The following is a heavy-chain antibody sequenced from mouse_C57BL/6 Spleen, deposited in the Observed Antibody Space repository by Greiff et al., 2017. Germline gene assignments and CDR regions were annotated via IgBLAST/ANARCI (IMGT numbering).Heavy chain of an antibody. D-gene: IGHD3-2*02. V-gene: IGHV5-4*03. CDR3: ARRRDSSGYGFDY. J-gene: IGHJ2*01. Sequence: EVKLVESGGGLVKPGGSLKLSCAASGFTFSSYAMSWVRQTPEKRLEWVATISDGGSYTYYPDNVKGRFTISRDNAKNNLYLQMSHLKSEDTAMYYCARRRDSSGYGFDYWGQGTTLTVSS. CDR2: ISDGGSYT. CDR1: GFTFSSYA.